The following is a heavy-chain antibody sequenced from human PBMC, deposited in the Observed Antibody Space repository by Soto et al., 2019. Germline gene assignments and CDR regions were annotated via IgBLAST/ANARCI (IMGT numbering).Heavy chain of an antibody. CDR2: IDSSGTYI. CDR1: GITFSSYT. J-gene: IGHJ4*02. D-gene: IGHD2-8*01. CDR3: ARGGMARGHFDY. Sequence: GGSLRLSCAASGITFSSYTMNWVRQAPGKGLEWVSSIDSSGTYIYYADSVKGRFTISRDNAKNSLYLQMNSLRVEDTAVYFCARGGMARGHFDYWGQGTLVTVSS. V-gene: IGHV3-21*01.